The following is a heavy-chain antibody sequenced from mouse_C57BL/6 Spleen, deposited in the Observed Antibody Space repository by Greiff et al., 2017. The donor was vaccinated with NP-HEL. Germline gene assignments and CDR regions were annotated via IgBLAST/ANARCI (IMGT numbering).Heavy chain of an antibody. CDR3: ARPNYDYDGFAY. CDR1: GYAFSSSW. D-gene: IGHD2-4*01. J-gene: IGHJ3*01. V-gene: IGHV1-82*01. Sequence: VKLQESGPELVKPGASVKISCKASGYAFSSSWMNWVKQRPGKGLEWIGRIYPGEGDTNYNGKFKGKATLTADKSSSTAYMQLSSLTSEDSAVYFCARPNYDYDGFAYWGQGTLVTVSA. CDR2: IYPGEGDT.